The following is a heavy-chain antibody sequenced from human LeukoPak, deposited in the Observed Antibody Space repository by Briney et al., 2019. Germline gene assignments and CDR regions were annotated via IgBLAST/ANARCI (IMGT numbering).Heavy chain of an antibody. CDR1: GYTFTGYY. D-gene: IGHD3-22*01. CDR3: ARGKGYYGAYDAFDI. Sequence: SVKVSCKASGYTFTGYYMHWVRQAPGQGLEWMGGIIPIFGTANYAQKFQGRVTITADKSTSTAYMELSSLRSEDTAVYYCARGKGYYGAYDAFDIWGQGTMVTVSS. V-gene: IGHV1-69*06. J-gene: IGHJ3*02. CDR2: IIPIFGTA.